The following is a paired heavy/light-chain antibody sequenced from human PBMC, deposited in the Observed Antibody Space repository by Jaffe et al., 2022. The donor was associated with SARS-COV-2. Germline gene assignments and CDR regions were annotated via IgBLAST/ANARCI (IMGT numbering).Light chain of an antibody. Sequence: EIVLTQSPATLSLSPGERATLSCRASQSVREYLAWYQQKPGQAPRLLIYDAFNRATGIPVRFSGSGSGTDFTLTISSLEPEDFAAYYCQQRSHWPLTFGGGTKVEIK. J-gene: IGKJ4*01. CDR2: DAF. CDR3: QQRSHWPLT. V-gene: IGKV3-11*01. CDR1: QSVREY.
Heavy chain of an antibody. CDR3: AKDFSIRVDGHPYNWFDP. CDR1: GFTFSTYG. D-gene: IGHD2-21*01. Sequence: EVQLLESGGGLVQPGGSLRLSCAASGFTFSTYGMSWVRQAPGKGLEWVSAISGGGTITHYADSVNGRFTISRDNSKNTLYLQMNGLRAEDTAVYYCAKDFSIRVDGHPYNWFDPWGQGTLVTVSS. CDR2: ISGGGTIT. V-gene: IGHV3-23*01. J-gene: IGHJ5*02.